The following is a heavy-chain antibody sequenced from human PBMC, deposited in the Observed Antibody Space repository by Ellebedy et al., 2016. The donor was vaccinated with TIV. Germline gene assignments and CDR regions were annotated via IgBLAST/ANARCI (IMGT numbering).Heavy chain of an antibody. Sequence: GESLKISCAASGFTFSSYAMSWVRQAPGKGLEWVAVISYVGNNKYYADSVKGRFTISRDNSENTLYLHMNSLRAEDTAIYYCAKGRGGGSDSSAPRYYFDYWGLGTLVTVSS. CDR3: AKGRGGGSDSSAPRYYFDY. CDR1: GFTFSSYA. D-gene: IGHD3-22*01. J-gene: IGHJ4*02. CDR2: ISYVGNNK. V-gene: IGHV3-30*18.